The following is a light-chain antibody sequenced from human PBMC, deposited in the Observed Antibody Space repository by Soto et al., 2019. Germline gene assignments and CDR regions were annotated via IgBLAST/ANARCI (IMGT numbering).Light chain of an antibody. V-gene: IGKV1-33*01. J-gene: IGKJ4*01. Sequence: DLQMTQSPSSLSASVGDRVTITCQASQDISNDLNWYQQKPGKAPKVLIYEASNLKTGVPSRFSRSCYGTDFTFTISSLQPEDIATYFCQQYDNVPLTFGGRPKVELK. CDR2: EAS. CDR1: QDISND. CDR3: QQYDNVPLT.